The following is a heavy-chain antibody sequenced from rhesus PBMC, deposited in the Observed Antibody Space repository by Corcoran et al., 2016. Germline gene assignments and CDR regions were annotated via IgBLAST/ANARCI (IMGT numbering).Heavy chain of an antibody. CDR3: ARIRNSSGWSHYYFDD. D-gene: IGHD6S26*01. CDR2: IYGSSGST. J-gene: IGHJ4*01. CDR1: GYSISSGYD. V-gene: IGHV4-76*01. Sequence: QVQLQESGPGVVKPSETLSLTCAVSGYSISSGYDWSWIRQPPGKGLEWIGYIYGSSGSTNYNPSLKNRVTIAKDTSKNQFSLKLSSVTAADTAVYYCARIRNSSGWSHYYFDDWGQGVLVTVSS.